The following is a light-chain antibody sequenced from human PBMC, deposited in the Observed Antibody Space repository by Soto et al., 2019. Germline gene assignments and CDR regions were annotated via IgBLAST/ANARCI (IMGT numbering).Light chain of an antibody. CDR2: DAS. CDR3: QQRSNWLT. J-gene: IGKJ1*01. V-gene: IGKV3-11*01. CDR1: QSVSSY. Sequence: EIVLTQSPATLSLSPGERATLSCRASQSVSSYLAWYQQKPGQAPRLLIYDASNRATGIPARFSGSGSGTDFILTISSLEPEDFAVYYCQQRSNWLTFGQGTKVEIK.